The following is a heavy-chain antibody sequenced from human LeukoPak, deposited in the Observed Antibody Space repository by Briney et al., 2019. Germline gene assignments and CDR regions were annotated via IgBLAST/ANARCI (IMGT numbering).Heavy chain of an antibody. CDR1: EFSVGSNY. J-gene: IGHJ4*02. V-gene: IGHV3-23*01. Sequence: GGSLRLSCAASEFSVGSNYMTWVRQAPGKGLEWVSAISGSGGSTYYADSVKGRFTISRDNSKNTLYLQMNSLRAEDTAVYYCAKVPSPVVRWLVMVYWGQGTLVTVSS. CDR2: ISGSGGST. D-gene: IGHD3-9*01. CDR3: AKVPSPVVRWLVMVY.